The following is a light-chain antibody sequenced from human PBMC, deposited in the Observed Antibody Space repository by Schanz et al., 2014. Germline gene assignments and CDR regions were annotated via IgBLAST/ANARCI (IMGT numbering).Light chain of an antibody. CDR3: QQYGSSPPT. Sequence: EIVMTQSPATLSVSPGERATLSCRASQSVSSNLAWYQHKPGQAPRLLICGASTRATGIPARVSGSGSGKEFTLTISRLEPEDFGVYYCQQYGSSPPTFGQGT. CDR1: QSVSSN. CDR2: GAS. V-gene: IGKV3-15*01. J-gene: IGKJ1*01.